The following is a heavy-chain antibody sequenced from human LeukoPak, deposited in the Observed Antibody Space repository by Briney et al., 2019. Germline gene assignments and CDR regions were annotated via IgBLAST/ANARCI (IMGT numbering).Heavy chain of an antibody. CDR2: ISAYNGNT. CDR3: ARVDYDILTGYYNRNWFDP. CDR1: GYTFTSYG. D-gene: IGHD3-9*01. V-gene: IGHV1-18*04. J-gene: IGHJ5*02. Sequence: ASVKVSCKASGYTFTSYGISWVRQAPGQGLEWMGWISAYNGNTNYAQKLQGRVTMTTDTSTSTAYTELRSLRSDDTAVYYCARVDYDILTGYYNRNWFDPWGQGTLVTVSS.